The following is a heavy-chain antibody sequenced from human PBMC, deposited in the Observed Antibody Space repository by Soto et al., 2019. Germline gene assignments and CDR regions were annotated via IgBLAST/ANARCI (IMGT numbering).Heavy chain of an antibody. J-gene: IGHJ4*02. CDR3: ARGGRGYSSAPRYYFDY. D-gene: IGHD5-18*01. V-gene: IGHV1-69*01. CDR1: GGSFSSNP. CDR2: IIPIFATL. Sequence: QVQLVQSGSEVKKPGSSVQVSRKASGGSFSSNPISWVRQAPGQGLEWMAGIIPIFATLHYAQKFQGRVTITADESTSTAYMALTSLRSEDTAVYFCARGGRGYSSAPRYYFDYWGQGTLVTVSS.